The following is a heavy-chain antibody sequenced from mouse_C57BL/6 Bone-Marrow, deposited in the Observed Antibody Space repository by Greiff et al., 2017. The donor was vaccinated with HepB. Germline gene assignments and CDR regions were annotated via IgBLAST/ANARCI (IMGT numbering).Heavy chain of an antibody. CDR2: ISYDGSN. V-gene: IGHV3-6*01. J-gene: IGHJ1*03. D-gene: IGHD1-1*01. Sequence: ESGPGLVKPSQSLSLTCSVTGYSITSGYYWNWIRQFPGNKLEWMGYISYDGSNNYNPSLKNRITITRDTSKNQFFLKLNSVTTEDTATYYCATTVVATGYFDVWGTGTTVTVSS. CDR3: ATTVVATGYFDV. CDR1: GYSITSGYY.